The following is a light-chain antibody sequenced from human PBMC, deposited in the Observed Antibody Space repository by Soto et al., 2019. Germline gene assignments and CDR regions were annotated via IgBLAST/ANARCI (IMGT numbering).Light chain of an antibody. J-gene: IGKJ1*01. V-gene: IGKV4-1*01. CDR2: WAS. Sequence: DIVMTQSPDSLAVSLGERATINCKSSQSVLYSSNNKNYLAWYQQKPGQPPRLLISWASTRESGVPDRFSGSGSGTDFTLTISTLPAEDVAVYYCQQYYTTPQTFGQGTKVDIK. CDR3: QQYYTTPQT. CDR1: QSVLYSSNNKNY.